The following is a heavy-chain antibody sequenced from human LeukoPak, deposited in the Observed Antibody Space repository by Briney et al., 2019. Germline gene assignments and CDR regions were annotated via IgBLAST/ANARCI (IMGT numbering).Heavy chain of an antibody. V-gene: IGHV1-18*01. D-gene: IGHD4-23*01. J-gene: IGHJ5*02. Sequence: ASVKLSCKASGYTFTSYGISWVWQAPGQGLEWMGWISAYNGNTNYAQKLQGRVTMTTDTSTSTAYMELRSLRSDDTAVYYCARVSTVVSWFDPWGQGTLVTVSS. CDR2: ISAYNGNT. CDR1: GYTFTSYG. CDR3: ARVSTVVSWFDP.